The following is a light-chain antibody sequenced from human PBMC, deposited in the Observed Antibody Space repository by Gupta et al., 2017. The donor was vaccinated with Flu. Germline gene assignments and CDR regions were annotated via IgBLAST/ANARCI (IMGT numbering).Light chain of an antibody. CDR3: QHEGSSPIT. V-gene: IGKV3-20*01. Sequence: GTVSLSPREGITLSCRTSQTVAGDSLAWYSQKPGQPPRLLIYASSNRATGIPDRFSGSGFETDFTLTINPVEPEDFAVYFCQHEGSSPITFGGGTIVDSK. CDR1: QTVAGDS. CDR2: ASS. J-gene: IGKJ4*01.